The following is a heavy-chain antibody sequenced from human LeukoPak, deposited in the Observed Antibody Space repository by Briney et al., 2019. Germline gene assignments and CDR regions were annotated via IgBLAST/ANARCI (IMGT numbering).Heavy chain of an antibody. Sequence: SETLSLTCAAYGGSFSGYYWNWIRQPPGKGLEWIGEINHSGSTNYNPSLKSRVTISVDTSKNDCSLKLSSVTAADTAVYYCARDRQYDILTGYYNERYFDYWGQGTLVTVSS. CDR3: ARDRQYDILTGYYNERYFDY. J-gene: IGHJ4*02. D-gene: IGHD3-9*01. CDR1: GGSFSGYY. CDR2: INHSGST. V-gene: IGHV4-34*01.